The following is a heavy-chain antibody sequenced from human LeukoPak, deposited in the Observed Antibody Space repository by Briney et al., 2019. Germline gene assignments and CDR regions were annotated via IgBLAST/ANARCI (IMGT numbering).Heavy chain of an antibody. V-gene: IGHV3-21*01. CDR3: ARGVFYGSDN. CDR1: GFTFSRYS. CDR2: ITGTSSYI. J-gene: IGHJ4*02. D-gene: IGHD3-10*01. Sequence: PGGSLRLSCAASGFTFSRYSMDWVRQAPGKGLEWVSSITGTSSYIYYADSVKGRFTISRDNAYNSLYLQMNSLRAGDAAVYYCARGVFYGSDNWGQGTLVTVSS.